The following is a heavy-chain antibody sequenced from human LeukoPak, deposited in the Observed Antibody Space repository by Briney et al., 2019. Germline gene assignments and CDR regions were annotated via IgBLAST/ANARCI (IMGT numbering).Heavy chain of an antibody. V-gene: IGHV1-2*02. D-gene: IGHD6-19*01. CDR3: ARAEPKVAAFDY. CDR1: GYTFTGYY. J-gene: IGHJ4*02. CDR2: INPNSGGT. Sequence: ASVKVSCKASGYTFTGYYMHWVRQAPGRGLEWMGWINPNSGGTNYAQKFQGRVTMTRDTSISTAYMELSRLRSDDTAVYYCARAEPKVAAFDYWGQGTLVTVSS.